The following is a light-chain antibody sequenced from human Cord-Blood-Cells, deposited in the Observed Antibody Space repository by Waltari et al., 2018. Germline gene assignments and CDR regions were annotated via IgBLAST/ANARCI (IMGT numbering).Light chain of an antibody. CDR3: CSYAGRSTWV. V-gene: IGLV2-23*01. J-gene: IGLJ3*02. CDR1: SSDVGSYNL. CDR2: EGS. Sequence: QSPMTQPASVAGSPGQSITLSCTGTSSDVGSYNLVSWYQQQPGQAPKLMIYEGSKRPSGVSNRFSGSQSGNTASLTISGLQAEDEADYYCCSYAGRSTWVFGGGTKLTVL.